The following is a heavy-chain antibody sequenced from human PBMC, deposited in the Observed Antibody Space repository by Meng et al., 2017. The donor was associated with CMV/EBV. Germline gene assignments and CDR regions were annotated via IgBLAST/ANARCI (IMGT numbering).Heavy chain of an antibody. CDR2: INHSGST. CDR3: ARVVPAAIGGRGGPFDY. V-gene: IGHV4-34*01. J-gene: IGHJ4*02. CDR1: GGSFSGYY. D-gene: IGHD2-2*02. Sequence: SETLSLTCAVYGGSFSGYYWSWIRQPPGKGLEWIGEINHSGSTNYNPSLKSRVTISVDTSKKQFSLKLSSVTAADTAVYYCARVVPAAIGGRGGPFDYWGQGTMVTVSS.